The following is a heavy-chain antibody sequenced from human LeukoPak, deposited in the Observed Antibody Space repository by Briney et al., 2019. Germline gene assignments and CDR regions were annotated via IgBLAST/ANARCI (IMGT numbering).Heavy chain of an antibody. V-gene: IGHV1-18*01. CDR2: ISAYNGNT. D-gene: IGHD3-3*01. Sequence: ASVKVSCKASGYTFTSYGISWVRQAPGQGLGWMGWISAYNGNTNYAQKLQGRVTMTTDTSTSTAYMELRSLRSDDTAVYYCARGSYDFWSGYYTGTRPLDYWGQGTLVTVSS. J-gene: IGHJ4*02. CDR3: ARGSYDFWSGYYTGTRPLDY. CDR1: GYTFTSYG.